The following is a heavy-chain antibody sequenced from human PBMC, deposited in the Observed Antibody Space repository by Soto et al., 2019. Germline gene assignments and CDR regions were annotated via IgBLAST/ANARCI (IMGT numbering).Heavy chain of an antibody. Sequence: PGGSLRLSCAASGFPFKIYWMSWVRQTPGKGLEWVSNMGQDENQAYYVDSVRGRFTISRDNSRSTLYVQMNSLRAEDTAVDYCARSYCGDDCALDHGGQGTLVPVSS. CDR1: GFPFKIYW. D-gene: IGHD2-21*02. CDR3: ARSYCGDDCALDH. J-gene: IGHJ4*02. CDR2: MGQDENQA. V-gene: IGHV3-7*01.